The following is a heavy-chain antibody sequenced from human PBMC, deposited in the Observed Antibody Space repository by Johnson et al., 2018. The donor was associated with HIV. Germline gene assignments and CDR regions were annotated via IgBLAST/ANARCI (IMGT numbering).Heavy chain of an antibody. CDR3: ARGRVSMKVVDLRGGGFDF. CDR2: ISFDGTTK. J-gene: IGHJ3*01. D-gene: IGHD3-22*01. Sequence: QVQLVESGGGVVQPGRSLRLSCAASGFTFSSYAMHWVRQAPGKGLEWVAVISFDGTTKYYADSVKGRFTISRDNSNNTLYLQMNSLRVEDTALYLCARGRVSMKVVDLRGGGFDFWGQGTKVTVSS. CDR1: GFTFSSYA. V-gene: IGHV3-30*04.